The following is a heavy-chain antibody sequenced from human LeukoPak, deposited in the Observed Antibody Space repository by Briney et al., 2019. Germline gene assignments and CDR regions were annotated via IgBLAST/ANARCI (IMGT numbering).Heavy chain of an antibody. Sequence: PSETLSLTCTVSGGSISSGSYYWSWIRQPAGKGLEWIGRVYTSGSTNYNPSLKSRVTISLDTSKNQFSLKLSSVTAADTAVYYCARGGHYYYDSSGYSLHTDYWGQGTLVTVSS. V-gene: IGHV4-61*02. D-gene: IGHD3-22*01. CDR3: ARGGHYYYDSSGYSLHTDY. CDR1: GGSISSGSYY. CDR2: VYTSGST. J-gene: IGHJ4*02.